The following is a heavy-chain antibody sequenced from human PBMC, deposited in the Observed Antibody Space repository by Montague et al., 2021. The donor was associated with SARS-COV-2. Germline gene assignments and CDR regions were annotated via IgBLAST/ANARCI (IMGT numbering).Heavy chain of an antibody. J-gene: IGHJ5*02. V-gene: IGHV4-59*11. Sequence: SETLSLTCTVSGGSMNDHYWAWIRQPPGKGLEWLAYIYYSGGINSNASLKSRVSMSVDTSKNQFSLKLTSATAADTAVYYCARAVSVRRAVNWFDPWGQGTLVTVSS. CDR1: GGSMNDHY. CDR2: IYYSGGI. D-gene: IGHD3-10*01. CDR3: ARAVSVRRAVNWFDP.